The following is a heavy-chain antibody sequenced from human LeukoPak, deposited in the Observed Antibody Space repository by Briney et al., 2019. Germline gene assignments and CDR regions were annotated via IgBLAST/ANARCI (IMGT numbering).Heavy chain of an antibody. Sequence: GGSLRLSCAASGFTFSSFAVGWVRQAPGKGLEWVSSIDNGGTTYYAGSVKGRFTISKDNSKNTLYLQVNSLRAEDTAVYYCAKMRGHPREAYYFDSWGQGTLVTVSP. CDR2: IDNGGTT. CDR3: AKMRGHPREAYYFDS. V-gene: IGHV3-23*01. D-gene: IGHD1-26*01. J-gene: IGHJ4*02. CDR1: GFTFSSFA.